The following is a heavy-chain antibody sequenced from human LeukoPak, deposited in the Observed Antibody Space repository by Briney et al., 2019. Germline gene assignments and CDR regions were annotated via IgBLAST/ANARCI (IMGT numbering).Heavy chain of an antibody. Sequence: GGSLRLSCAASGFTFDDYAMHWVRQAPGKGLEWVSGISWNSGTIYYADSVKGRFTISRDNAKNSLYLQMNSLRDEDTAVYYCARDLRTTVTTPRTQDWGQGTLVTVSS. D-gene: IGHD4-17*01. CDR2: ISWNSGTI. CDR3: ARDLRTTVTTPRTQD. J-gene: IGHJ4*02. CDR1: GFTFDDYA. V-gene: IGHV3-9*01.